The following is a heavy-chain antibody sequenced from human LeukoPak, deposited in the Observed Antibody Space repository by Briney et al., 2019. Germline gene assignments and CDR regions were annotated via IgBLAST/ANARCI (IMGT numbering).Heavy chain of an antibody. J-gene: IGHJ5*02. CDR2: IYYSGST. Sequence: SETLSLTCAVYGGSFSGYYWGWIRQPPGKGLEWIGSIYYSGSTYYNPSLKSRVTISVDTSKNQFSLKLSSVTAADTAVYYCARDFGYSDTAMVHTNWFDPWGQGTLVTVSS. CDR3: ARDFGYSDTAMVHTNWFDP. D-gene: IGHD5-18*01. V-gene: IGHV4-34*01. CDR1: GGSFSGYY.